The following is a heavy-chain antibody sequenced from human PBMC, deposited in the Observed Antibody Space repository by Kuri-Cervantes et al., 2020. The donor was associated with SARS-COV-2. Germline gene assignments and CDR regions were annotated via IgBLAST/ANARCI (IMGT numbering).Heavy chain of an antibody. CDR3: ARDIPSFNWNYHPPYYYYYMDV. J-gene: IGHJ6*03. D-gene: IGHD1-7*01. V-gene: IGHV4-61*02. CDR1: GGSISSGSYY. CDR2: IYTSGST. Sequence: SETLSLTCTVSGGSISSGSYYWSWIRQPAGKGLEWNGRIYTSGSTNYNPSLKSRVTISVDTSKNQFSLKLSSVTAADTAVYYCARDIPSFNWNYHPPYYYYYMDVGGKGTTVTVSS.